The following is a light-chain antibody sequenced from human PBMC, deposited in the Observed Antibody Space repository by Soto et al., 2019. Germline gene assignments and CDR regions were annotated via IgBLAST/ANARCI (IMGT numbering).Light chain of an antibody. CDR3: QQYGSSPPTWT. CDR1: QSVSSSY. V-gene: IGKV3-20*01. J-gene: IGKJ1*01. CDR2: GAS. Sequence: EIVLTQSPDTLSLSPGERATLSCRASQSVSSSYLAWYQQKPGQAPRLLIYGASSRATGIPDRFSGSGSGTDFTLPISRLEPGDFAVYYCQQYGSSPPTWTFGQGTKVDIK.